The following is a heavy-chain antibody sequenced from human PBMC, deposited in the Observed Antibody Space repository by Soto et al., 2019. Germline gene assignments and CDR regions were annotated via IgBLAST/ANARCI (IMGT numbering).Heavy chain of an antibody. CDR2: ISAYNGNT. Sequence: QVQLVQSGAEVKKPGASVKVSCKASGYTFTSYGISWVRQAPGQGLEWMGWISAYNGNTNYAQKLQGRVTMTTDTSTSTAYMELRSLRSDDTAVYYCARAPSITMVRGVIYYYYYGMDVWGQGTTVTVSS. D-gene: IGHD3-10*01. V-gene: IGHV1-18*01. J-gene: IGHJ6*02. CDR3: ARAPSITMVRGVIYYYYYGMDV. CDR1: GYTFTSYG.